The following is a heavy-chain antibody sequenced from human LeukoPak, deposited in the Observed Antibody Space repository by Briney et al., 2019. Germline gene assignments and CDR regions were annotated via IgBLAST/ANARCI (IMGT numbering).Heavy chain of an antibody. D-gene: IGHD3-3*01. Sequence: GASVKVSCKASGYTFTSYDINWVRQATGQGLEWMGWMNPNSGNTGYAQKFQGRVTMTRSTSISTAYMELSSLRSEDTAVYYCARGLTKRITIFGVVNEYYFDYWGQGTLVTVSS. CDR3: ARGLTKRITIFGVVNEYYFDY. CDR2: MNPNSGNT. V-gene: IGHV1-8*01. CDR1: GYTFTSYD. J-gene: IGHJ4*02.